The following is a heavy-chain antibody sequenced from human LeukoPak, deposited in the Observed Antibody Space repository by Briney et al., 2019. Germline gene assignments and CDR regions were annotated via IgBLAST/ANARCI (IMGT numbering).Heavy chain of an antibody. V-gene: IGHV3-23*01. Sequence: GGSLRLSCAASGFTFSSYAMSWVRQAPGKGLEWVSAISGSGDSTYYGDSVKGRFTISRDNSKNTLYLQMNSLRAEDTAVYYCAKTRPLDSSSWSHEDYWGQGTLVTVSS. D-gene: IGHD6-13*01. J-gene: IGHJ4*02. CDR1: GFTFSSYA. CDR3: AKTRPLDSSSWSHEDY. CDR2: ISGSGDST.